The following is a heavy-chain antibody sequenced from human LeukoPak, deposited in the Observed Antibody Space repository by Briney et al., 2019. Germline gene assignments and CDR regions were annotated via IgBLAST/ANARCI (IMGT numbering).Heavy chain of an antibody. J-gene: IGHJ4*02. CDR1: GDSFSSYA. D-gene: IGHD3-10*01. V-gene: IGHV1-69*04. CDR3: PRDSRPYSAGSGSYSKIGRFDY. Sequence: SVKVSCKASGDSFSSYALIWVRQAPGQGREWLGRTSPILDIKTHAERFQDRGTITADEDTSTVYMELSSMRSEDTALYYGPRDSRPYSAGSGSYSKIGRFDYWGQGPGVTVSS. CDR2: TSPILDIK.